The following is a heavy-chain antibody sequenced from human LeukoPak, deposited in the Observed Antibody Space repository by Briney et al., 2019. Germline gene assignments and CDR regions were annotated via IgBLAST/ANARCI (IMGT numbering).Heavy chain of an antibody. Sequence: SQTLSLTCTVSGGSISSGGYYWSWIRQHPGKGLEWIGYIYYSGSTYYNPSLKSRVTISVDTSKNQFSLKLSSVTAADTAVYYCARDRDSSGWEPSYYYYGMDVWGQGTTVTVSS. D-gene: IGHD6-19*01. CDR2: IYYSGST. J-gene: IGHJ6*02. CDR3: ARDRDSSGWEPSYYYYGMDV. V-gene: IGHV4-31*03. CDR1: GGSISSGGYY.